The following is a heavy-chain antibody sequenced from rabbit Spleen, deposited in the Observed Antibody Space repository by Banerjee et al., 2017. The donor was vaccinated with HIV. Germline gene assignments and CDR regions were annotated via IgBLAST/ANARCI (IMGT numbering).Heavy chain of an antibody. CDR1: GFSFSNKAV. Sequence: QEQLVESGGGLVKPEGSLKLSCIASGFSFSNKAVMCWVRQAPGKGLEWIACINAVTGKAVYASWAKGRFTISKTSSTTVTLQMTSLTVADTATYFCARPEWYVTGWGALSLWGPGTLVTVS. CDR2: INAVTGKA. V-gene: IGHV1S45*01. D-gene: IGHD4-1*01. J-gene: IGHJ4*01. CDR3: ARPEWYVTGWGALSL.